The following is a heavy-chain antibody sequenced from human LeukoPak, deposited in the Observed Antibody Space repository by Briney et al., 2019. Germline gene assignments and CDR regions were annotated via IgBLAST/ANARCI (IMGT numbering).Heavy chain of an antibody. J-gene: IGHJ4*02. V-gene: IGHV1-2*02. CDR1: GYTFTGYY. CDR3: ARDSRSYYDSSGYSPPDY. CDR2: INPNSGGT. Sequence: ASVKVSCKASGYTFTGYYMHWVRQAPGQGLEWMGGINPNSGGTNYAQKFQGRVTMTRDTSISTAYMELSRLRSDDTAVYYCARDSRSYYDSSGYSPPDYWGQGTLVTVSS. D-gene: IGHD3-22*01.